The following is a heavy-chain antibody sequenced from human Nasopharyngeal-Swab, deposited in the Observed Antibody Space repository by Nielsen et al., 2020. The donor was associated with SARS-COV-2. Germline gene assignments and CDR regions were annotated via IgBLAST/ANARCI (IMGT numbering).Heavy chain of an antibody. CDR2: ISEDGSIT. Sequence: GESLKISCAASGFTFSSHWMHWVRPAPGKGLVWVSRISEDGSITTYADSVKGRFTISRDNAKNTLFLQMHSLRADDTSIYYCASQLGHPDSWGQGTLVTVSS. V-gene: IGHV3-74*01. J-gene: IGHJ4*02. CDR3: ASQLGHPDS. CDR1: GFTFSSHW. D-gene: IGHD2-2*01.